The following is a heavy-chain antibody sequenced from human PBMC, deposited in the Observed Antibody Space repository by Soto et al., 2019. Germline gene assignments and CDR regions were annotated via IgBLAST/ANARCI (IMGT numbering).Heavy chain of an antibody. D-gene: IGHD2-21*02. Sequence: QVQLVQSGAEVKKPGSSVKVSCKASGGTFSSYAISWVRQAPGQGLEWMGGIIPIFGTANYAQKFQGRVTITADESTSTADMELSSLRSEDTAVYYCARAAYCGGDCYPGYFQHWGQGTLVTVSS. CDR3: ARAAYCGGDCYPGYFQH. J-gene: IGHJ1*01. CDR1: GGTFSSYA. V-gene: IGHV1-69*12. CDR2: IIPIFGTA.